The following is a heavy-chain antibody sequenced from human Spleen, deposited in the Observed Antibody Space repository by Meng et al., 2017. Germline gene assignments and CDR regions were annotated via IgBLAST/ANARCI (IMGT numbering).Heavy chain of an antibody. J-gene: IGHJ3*02. D-gene: IGHD6-13*01. CDR3: ARDLWGSSWHGDAFDI. CDR2: IKNDGSEK. Sequence: GESLKISCAASGFTFSNYWMSWVRQAPGKGLEWVANIKNDGSEKNYVDSVKGRFTISRDNAKNSLFLQMNSLRAEDTAVYYCARDLWGSSWHGDAFDIWGQGTMVTVSS. CDR1: GFTFSNYW. V-gene: IGHV3-7*01.